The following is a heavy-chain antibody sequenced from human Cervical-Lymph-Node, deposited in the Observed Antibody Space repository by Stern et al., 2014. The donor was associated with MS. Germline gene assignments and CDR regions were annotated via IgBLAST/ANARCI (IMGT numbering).Heavy chain of an antibody. CDR1: GGTFSNYV. CDR3: ASGGDDYQYYGMDV. J-gene: IGHJ6*02. V-gene: IGHV1-69*01. CDR2: IIPIFGTP. D-gene: IGHD2-21*02. Sequence: QVQLGQSGAEVKKPGSSVKVSCKASGGTFSNYVISWVRQAPGQGLEWMGGIIPIFGTPNFAQKFQDRVSITAGQHTSSVYMVLRSLRSEDTAVYYCASGGDDYQYYGMDVWGQGTTVTVSS.